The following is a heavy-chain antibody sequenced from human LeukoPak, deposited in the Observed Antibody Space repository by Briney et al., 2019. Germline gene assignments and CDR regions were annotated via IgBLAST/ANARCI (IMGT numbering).Heavy chain of an antibody. CDR1: GGSISSYY. D-gene: IGHD6-13*01. V-gene: IGHV4-4*07. Sequence: SETLSLTCTVSGGSISSYYWSWIRQPAGKGLEWIGRIYTSGSTNYNPSLKSRVTISVDTSKNQFSLKLSSVTAADTAVYYCAREASSSWYWGAFDIWGQGTMVTVSS. CDR2: IYTSGST. CDR3: AREASSSWYWGAFDI. J-gene: IGHJ3*02.